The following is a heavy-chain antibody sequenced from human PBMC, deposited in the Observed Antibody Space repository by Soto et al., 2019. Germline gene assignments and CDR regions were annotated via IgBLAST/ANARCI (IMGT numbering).Heavy chain of an antibody. J-gene: IGHJ5*02. CDR3: ARGVKRYYDFWSGPTRFSMGWFDP. V-gene: IGHV1-18*01. Sequence: GASVKVSCKASGYTFTSYGISWVRQAPGQGLEWMGWISAYNGNTNYAQKLQGRVTMTTDPSTSTAYMELRSLRSDDTAVYYCARGVKRYYDFWSGPTRFSMGWFDPWGQGTLVTVSS. CDR1: GYTFTSYG. CDR2: ISAYNGNT. D-gene: IGHD3-3*01.